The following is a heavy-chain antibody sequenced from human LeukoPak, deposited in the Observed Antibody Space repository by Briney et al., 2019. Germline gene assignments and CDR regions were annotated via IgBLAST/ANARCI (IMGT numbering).Heavy chain of an antibody. CDR3: ARDSQQWLAPYYYGMDV. J-gene: IGHJ6*02. Sequence: ASVKVSCKASGGTFSSYAISWVRQAPGRGLEWMGRIIPIFGIANYAQKFQSRVTITADKSTSTAYMELSSLRSEDTAVYYCARDSQQWLAPYYYGMDVWGQGTTVTVSS. D-gene: IGHD6-19*01. CDR2: IIPIFGIA. CDR1: GGTFSSYA. V-gene: IGHV1-69*04.